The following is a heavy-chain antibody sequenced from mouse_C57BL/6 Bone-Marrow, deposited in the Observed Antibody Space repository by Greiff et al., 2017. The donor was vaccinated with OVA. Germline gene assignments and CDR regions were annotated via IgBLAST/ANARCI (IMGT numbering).Heavy chain of an antibody. CDR3: ARDYSYAMDY. J-gene: IGHJ4*01. Sequence: VQGVESGAELVKPGASVKISCKASGYAFSSYWMNWVKQRPGKGLEWIGQIYPGDGDTNYNGKFKGKATLTADKSSSTAYMQLSSLTSEDSAVYFCARDYSYAMDYWGQGTSVTVSS. CDR1: GYAFSSYW. D-gene: IGHD2-13*01. CDR2: IYPGDGDT. V-gene: IGHV1-80*01.